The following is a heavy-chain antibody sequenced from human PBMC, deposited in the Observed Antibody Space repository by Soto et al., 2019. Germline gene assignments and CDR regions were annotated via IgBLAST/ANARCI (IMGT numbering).Heavy chain of an antibody. J-gene: IGHJ4*02. CDR2: IYYSRSS. V-gene: IGHV4-31*03. CDR3: ARGARDISGPQY. CDR1: VASFSSGVIY. D-gene: IGHD3-22*01. Sequence: TRSLTSTVSVASFSSGVIYSILVRQHTGTGLEWIAYIYYSRSSSYNSFCKSRICISLDPYKNQYSLELSSVTAADTAVYYCARGARDISGPQYWRQGTLVTVSS.